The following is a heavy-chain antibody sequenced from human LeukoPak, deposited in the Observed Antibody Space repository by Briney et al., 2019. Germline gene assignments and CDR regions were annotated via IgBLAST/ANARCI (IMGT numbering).Heavy chain of an antibody. CDR1: GFTFSSYW. J-gene: IGHJ4*02. CDR3: ARPLTQYYDILTGYDY. CDR2: INGDGRNI. V-gene: IGHV3-74*01. Sequence: GGSLRLSCVASGFTFSSYWMHWVRQDPRKGLVWVSRINGDGRNINYADSVRGRFTISRDNAKNTLYLQMNTLRVEDTAEYYCARPLTQYYDILTGYDYWGQGTLVTVSS. D-gene: IGHD3-9*01.